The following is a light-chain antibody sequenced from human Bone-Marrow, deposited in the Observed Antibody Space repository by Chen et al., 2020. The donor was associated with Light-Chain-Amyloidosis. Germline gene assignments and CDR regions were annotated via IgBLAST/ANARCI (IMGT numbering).Light chain of an antibody. Sequence: SYVLTPPPSVSVAPGQTARITCEGNNIGSKSVHWYQQKPGQAPVLVVYYGSDRPSGLPERFSGSNSGNTATLTISRVEAGDEADYYCQVWDTRSDHPVFGGGTKLTVL. V-gene: IGLV3-21*02. J-gene: IGLJ2*01. CDR3: QVWDTRSDHPV. CDR1: NIGSKS. CDR2: YGS.